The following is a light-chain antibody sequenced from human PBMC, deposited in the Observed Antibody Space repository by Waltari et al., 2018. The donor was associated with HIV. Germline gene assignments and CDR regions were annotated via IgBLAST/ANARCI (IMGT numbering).Light chain of an antibody. CDR3: AAWDDTLNGWV. CDR2: YDD. Sequence: QSVLTQPPSVSAAPRQRVSISCSGSSSNIGKNAVNWYQQIPGTAPRLLIYYDDLVPCGVSDRVAGSKSCTSASLAISGLQSEDEADYYCAAWDDTLNGWVFGGGTKLTVL. CDR1: SSNIGKNA. J-gene: IGLJ3*02. V-gene: IGLV1-36*01.